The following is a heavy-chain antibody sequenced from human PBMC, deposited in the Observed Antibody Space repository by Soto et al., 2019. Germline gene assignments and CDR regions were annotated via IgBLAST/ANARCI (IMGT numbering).Heavy chain of an antibody. CDR1: GYTFTNYA. J-gene: IGHJ4*02. D-gene: IGHD6-6*01. CDR3: ARDSQYSTDWQRFDS. Sequence: QVQLVQSGVEVKKHGASVKVSWKASGYTFTNYAISGLRQAPGRGLEWMGWVNTYNGNPNYAQIYQVRVTMTTDTSTGTAYIEQRSVKSADAAVYYCARDSQYSTDWQRFDSWGPGPLVIVSS. V-gene: IGHV1-18*01. CDR2: VNTYNGNP.